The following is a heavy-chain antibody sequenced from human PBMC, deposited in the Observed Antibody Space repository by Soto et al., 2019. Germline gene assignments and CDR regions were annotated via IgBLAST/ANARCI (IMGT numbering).Heavy chain of an antibody. Sequence: EVQLLQSGGGLVQPGGSLGLSCGASGFTFISYAMSWVRHVPGKGLEWISSISGSGANTWYAGSVQGRFIISGDNSKSTVSLHMSSLRVEDTAIYYCARDRATFDSWGQGTLVTVSS. D-gene: IGHD1-26*01. CDR2: ISGSGANT. CDR1: GFTFISYA. CDR3: ARDRATFDS. J-gene: IGHJ4*02. V-gene: IGHV3-23*01.